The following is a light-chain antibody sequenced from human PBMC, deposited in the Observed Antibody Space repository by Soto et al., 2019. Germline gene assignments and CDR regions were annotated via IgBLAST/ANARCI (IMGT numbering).Light chain of an antibody. J-gene: IGLJ1*01. CDR3: SSYTSSSTRV. CDR2: DVS. CDR1: SSDVGGYNY. V-gene: IGLV2-14*03. Sequence: QSALTQPASVSGSPGQSITISCTGTSSDVGGYNYVSWYQQHPDKAPKLMIYDVSNRPSGLSNRFSGSKSGNTASLTISGLQADDEADYYCSSYTSSSTRVFGTGTKLTVL.